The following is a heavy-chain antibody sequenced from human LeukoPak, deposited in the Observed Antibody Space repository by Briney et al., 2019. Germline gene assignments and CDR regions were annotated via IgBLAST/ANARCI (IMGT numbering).Heavy chain of an antibody. D-gene: IGHD3-3*01. CDR1: GFTVSSNY. V-gene: IGHV3-66*01. Sequence: GGSLRLSCAASGFTVSSNYMSWVRQAPGKGLEWVSVIYSGGSTYYADSVKGRFTISRDNSKNTLYLQMNSLRAEDTAVYYCARDLYDFWSGYNYGMDVWGQGTTVTVSS. CDR2: IYSGGST. CDR3: ARDLYDFWSGYNYGMDV. J-gene: IGHJ6*02.